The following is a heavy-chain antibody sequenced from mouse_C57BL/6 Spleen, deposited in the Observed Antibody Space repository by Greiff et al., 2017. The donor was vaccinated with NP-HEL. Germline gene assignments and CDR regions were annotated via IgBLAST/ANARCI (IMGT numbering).Heavy chain of an antibody. CDR1: GYSITSGYY. CDR3: AREPPYYAMDY. Sequence: DVQLQESGPGLVKPSQSLSLTCSVTGYSITSGYYWNWIRQFPGNKLEWMGYISYDGSNNYNPSLKNRISITRDTSKNQFFLKLNSVTTEDTATYYCAREPPYYAMDYWGQGTSVTVSS. V-gene: IGHV3-6*01. D-gene: IGHD6-1*01. J-gene: IGHJ4*01. CDR2: ISYDGSN.